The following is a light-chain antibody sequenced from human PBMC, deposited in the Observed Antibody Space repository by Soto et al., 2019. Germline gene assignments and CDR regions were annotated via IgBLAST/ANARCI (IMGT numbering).Light chain of an antibody. Sequence: EVVMTQSPLSLPVTLGQPASISCRSSQSLVHSDGNTYLNWFQQRPGQSPRRLIYKVSNRDSGVPDRFSGSGSRTDFTLKISRVEAEDVGVYYCLQGIHWAWTFGQGTKMEIK. CDR2: KVS. J-gene: IGKJ1*01. V-gene: IGKV2-30*02. CDR1: QSLVHSDGNTY. CDR3: LQGIHWAWT.